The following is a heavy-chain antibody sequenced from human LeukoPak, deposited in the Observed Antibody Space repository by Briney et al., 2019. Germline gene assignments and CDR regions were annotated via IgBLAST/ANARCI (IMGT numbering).Heavy chain of an antibody. CDR1: GFTFSHSD. CDR2: ISYDGNNK. V-gene: IGHV3-30-3*01. Sequence: RAGRSLRLSCAASGFTFSHSDMHWVRQAPGKGLEWVAVISYDGNNKYYVDSVKGQFTISRDNSKNTLYLQMNSLRAEDTAVYYCARPRSGNYRVHAFDIWGQGTMVTVSS. D-gene: IGHD1-26*01. J-gene: IGHJ3*02. CDR3: ARPRSGNYRVHAFDI.